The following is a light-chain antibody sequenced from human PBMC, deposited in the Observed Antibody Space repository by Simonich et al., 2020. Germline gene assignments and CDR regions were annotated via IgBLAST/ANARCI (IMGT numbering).Light chain of an antibody. J-gene: IGKJ1*01. CDR2: EVS. CDR3: MQSIQLPRA. CDR1: QSLLNSDGKTY. Sequence: DIVMTPTPLSLSVTPGQPASISCQSRQSLLNSDGKTYLYWYLQKPGQSPQLLIYEVSNRLSGVPNRFRGSGSRTDFTLKINRVEAEDVGVYYCMQSIQLPRAFGQGTKVEIK. V-gene: IGKV2D-29*02.